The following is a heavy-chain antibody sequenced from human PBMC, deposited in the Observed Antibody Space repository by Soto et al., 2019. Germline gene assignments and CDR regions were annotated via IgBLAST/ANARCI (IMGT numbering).Heavy chain of an antibody. Sequence: SETLSLTCAVYGGSFSGYYWSWIRQPPGKGLEWIGEINHSGSTNYNPSLKSRVTISVDTSKNQFSLKLSSVTAADTAVYYCARTSGYVPLDYWGQGTLVTVSS. CDR2: INHSGST. V-gene: IGHV4-34*01. J-gene: IGHJ4*02. CDR3: ARTSGYVPLDY. CDR1: GGSFSGYY. D-gene: IGHD5-12*01.